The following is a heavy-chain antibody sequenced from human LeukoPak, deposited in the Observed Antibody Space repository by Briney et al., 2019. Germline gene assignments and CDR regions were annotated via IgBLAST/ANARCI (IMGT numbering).Heavy chain of an antibody. V-gene: IGHV3-21*01. J-gene: IGHJ4*02. CDR1: GFTFSSYS. D-gene: IGHD3-22*01. CDR3: AREGVTMIAFDY. Sequence: GGSLRLSCAASGFTFSSYSMNWVRQAPGKGLEWVSSISSSSSYIYYADSVKGRFTISRDNAKNSLYLQMNSLRAEDTAVYYCAREGVTMIAFDYWGQGTLVTVSS. CDR2: ISSSSSYI.